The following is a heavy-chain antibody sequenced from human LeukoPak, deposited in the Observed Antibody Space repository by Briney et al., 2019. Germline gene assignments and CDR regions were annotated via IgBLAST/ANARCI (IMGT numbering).Heavy chain of an antibody. CDR3: ARQGSGGRAFDI. CDR2: IYYSGST. J-gene: IGHJ3*02. V-gene: IGHV4-39*01. CDR1: GGSISSSTYY. Sequence: SQTLSLTCTVSGGSISSSTYYWGWIREPPGKGLVWIGGIYYSGSTYYNPSLKSRVTISVDTSKYQFSLKLSSVTAADTAVYYCARQGSGGRAFDIWGQGTMVTVSS.